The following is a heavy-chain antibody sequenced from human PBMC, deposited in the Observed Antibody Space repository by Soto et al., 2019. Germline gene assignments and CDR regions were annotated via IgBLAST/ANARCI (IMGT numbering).Heavy chain of an antibody. V-gene: IGHV3-9*01. CDR3: TKSSSYTYNYYMDV. Sequence: EVQLVESGGGLVQPGRSLRLSCAASGFTFDDYAMHWVRQPPGKGLEWVSGISWNRGNIGYAVSVKGRFTISRDNAKNSLYLQMKSLRAEDTALYYCTKSSSYTYNYYMDVWGKGTTVTVSS. D-gene: IGHD6-6*01. CDR1: GFTFDDYA. J-gene: IGHJ6*03. CDR2: ISWNRGNI.